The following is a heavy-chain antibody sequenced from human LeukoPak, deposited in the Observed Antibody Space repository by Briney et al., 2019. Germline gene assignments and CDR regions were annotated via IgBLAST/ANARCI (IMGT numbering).Heavy chain of an antibody. CDR2: ISGSGGST. CDR1: GFTFSSYA. J-gene: IGHJ3*02. CDR3: AKVPVFSLTISEVVTDDAFDI. V-gene: IGHV3-23*01. D-gene: IGHD3-3*01. Sequence: PGGSLRLSCAASGFTFSSYAMSWVRQAPGKGLEWVSAISGSGGSTYYADSVKGRFTISRDNSKNTLYLQMNSPRAEDTAVYYCAKVPVFSLTISEVVTDDAFDIWGQGTIVTVSS.